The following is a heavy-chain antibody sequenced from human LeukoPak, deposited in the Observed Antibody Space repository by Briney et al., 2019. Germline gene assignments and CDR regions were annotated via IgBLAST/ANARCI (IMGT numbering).Heavy chain of an antibody. Sequence: GGSLRLSCAASGFTFSSYSMTWVRQAPGKGLEWVSSINTSSIYIYDADSVRGRFTISRDNAKNSLYLQMNSLRAEDTAVYYCARDLYDSSGYSSKAPFDYWGQGTLVTSS. D-gene: IGHD3-22*01. CDR3: ARDLYDSSGYSSKAPFDY. J-gene: IGHJ4*02. V-gene: IGHV3-21*01. CDR1: GFTFSSYS. CDR2: INTSSIYI.